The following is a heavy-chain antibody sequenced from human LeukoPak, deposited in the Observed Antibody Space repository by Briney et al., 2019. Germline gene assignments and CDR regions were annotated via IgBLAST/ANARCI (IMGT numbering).Heavy chain of an antibody. CDR3: ARDPGRSSAVRGVRWFDP. Sequence: GASVKVSCKASGYTFTSYDINWVRQAPGQGLEWMGWISAYNGNTNYAQKLQGRVTMTTDTSTSTAYMELRSLRSDDTAVYYCARDPGRSSAVRGVRWFDPWGQGTLVTVSS. CDR1: GYTFTSYD. D-gene: IGHD3-10*01. J-gene: IGHJ5*02. V-gene: IGHV1-18*01. CDR2: ISAYNGNT.